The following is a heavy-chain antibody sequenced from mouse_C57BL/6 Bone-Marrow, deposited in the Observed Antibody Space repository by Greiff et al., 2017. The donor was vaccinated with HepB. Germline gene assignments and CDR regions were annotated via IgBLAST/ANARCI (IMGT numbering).Heavy chain of an antibody. CDR1: GYTFTDYY. Sequence: VQLQQSGPVLVKPGASVKMSCKASGYTFTDYYMNWVKQSHGKSLEWIGVINPYNGGTSYNQKFKGKATLTVDKSSSTAYMELNSLTSEDSAVYYCATNWGGGDYAMDYWGQGTSVTVSS. V-gene: IGHV1-19*01. CDR3: ATNWGGGDYAMDY. D-gene: IGHD4-1*01. CDR2: INPYNGGT. J-gene: IGHJ4*01.